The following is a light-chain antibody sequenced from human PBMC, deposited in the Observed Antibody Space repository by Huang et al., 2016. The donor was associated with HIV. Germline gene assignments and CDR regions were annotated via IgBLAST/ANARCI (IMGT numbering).Light chain of an antibody. J-gene: IGKJ5*01. V-gene: IGKV3-11*01. CDR3: QQRSNWPIT. Sequence: EIVLTQSPATLSLSPGEGATLSCRASQSVSKDLAWFQQRPGQAPRLLLYDASYRATGIAVRFSGSGSGTEFTLTISSLEPEDFAVYYCQQRSNWPITFGQGTRLEIK. CDR2: DAS. CDR1: QSVSKD.